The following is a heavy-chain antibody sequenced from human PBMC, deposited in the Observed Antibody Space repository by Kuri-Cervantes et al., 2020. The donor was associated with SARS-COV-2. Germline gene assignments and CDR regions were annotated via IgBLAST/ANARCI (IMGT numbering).Heavy chain of an antibody. Sequence: ASVKVSCKASGYTFTGYYMHWVRQAPGQGLEWMGWISAYSGNTNYAQNLQGRLTMTTDTSTSTAYMELRSLRSDDTAVYYCARVYGDYYDSSGYSVGNAFDIWGQGTMVTVSS. V-gene: IGHV1-18*04. CDR2: ISAYSGNT. D-gene: IGHD3-22*01. CDR3: ARVYGDYYDSSGYSVGNAFDI. J-gene: IGHJ3*02. CDR1: GYTFTGYY.